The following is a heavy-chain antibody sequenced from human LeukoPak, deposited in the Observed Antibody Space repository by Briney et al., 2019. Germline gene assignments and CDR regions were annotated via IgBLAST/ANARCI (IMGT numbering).Heavy chain of an antibody. V-gene: IGHV3-30*02. CDR2: IRYDGSNK. J-gene: IGHJ6*03. CDR1: GFTFSSYG. CDR3: AKDRNTVTSNYCYYYMDV. Sequence: GGSLRLSCAASGFTFSSYGMHWVRQAPGKGLEWVAFIRYDGSNKYYADSVKGRFTISRDNSKNTLYLQMNSLRAEDTAVYYCAKDRNTVTSNYCYYYMDVWGKGTTVTISS. D-gene: IGHD4-17*01.